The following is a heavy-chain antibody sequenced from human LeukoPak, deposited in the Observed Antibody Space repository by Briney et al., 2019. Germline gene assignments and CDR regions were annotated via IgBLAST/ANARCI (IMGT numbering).Heavy chain of an antibody. CDR3: AKYYGDDPDYYYYMDV. D-gene: IGHD4-17*01. V-gene: IGHV3-30*02. Sequence: GGSLRLSCAASGFTFSNYAMHWVRQAPGKGLEWVAFIRADGSNKYYADSVKGRFTISRDNSKNTLYLQMNSLRADDTAVYYCAKYYGDDPDYYYYMDVWGKGTTVTISS. CDR1: GFTFSNYA. J-gene: IGHJ6*03. CDR2: IRADGSNK.